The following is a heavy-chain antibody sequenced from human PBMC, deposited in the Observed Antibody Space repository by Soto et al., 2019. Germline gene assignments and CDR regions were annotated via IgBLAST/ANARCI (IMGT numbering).Heavy chain of an antibody. CDR3: AKVGGTTIGMDV. J-gene: IGHJ6*02. CDR1: GFTFSSYG. CDR2: ISYDGSNK. V-gene: IGHV3-30*18. Sequence: QLGGPLRLSCSASGFTFSSYGMHWVRQAPGKGLEGVAVISYDGSNKYYADSVKGRFTVSRDNSKNTLYLKMNSLRAEDKAVYYCAKVGGTTIGMDVWGQGTMVTISS. D-gene: IGHD1-7*01.